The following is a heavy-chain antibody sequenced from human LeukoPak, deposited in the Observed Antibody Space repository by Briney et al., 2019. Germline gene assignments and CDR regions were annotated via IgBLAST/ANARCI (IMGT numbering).Heavy chain of an antibody. J-gene: IGHJ6*02. CDR2: INGDGRNI. CDR3: ARSSTPGYYYYYGMDV. D-gene: IGHD5/OR15-5a*01. V-gene: IGHV3-74*01. CDR1: GFTFSSYW. Sequence: PGGSLRLSCVASGFTFSSYWMHWVRQAPRKGLVWVSRINGDGRNINYADSVRGRFTISRDNAKNTLYLQMNTLRVEDTAVYYCARSSTPGYYYYYGMDVWGQGTTVTVSS.